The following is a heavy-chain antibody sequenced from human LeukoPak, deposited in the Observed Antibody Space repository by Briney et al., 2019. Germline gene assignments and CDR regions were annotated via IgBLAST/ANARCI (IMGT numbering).Heavy chain of an antibody. D-gene: IGHD3-10*01. Sequence: TSPTLVIPMSLSQDSSRKRISYLGWIRQPPRKGPEWIGSIYYSGSTFFTPSLESRATISVDTSKNQFSLRLTSVTAADTAVYSCATVRFGHGVYWGQGTLVTVSS. CDR1: QDSSRKRISY. V-gene: IGHV4-39*01. CDR2: IYYSGST. J-gene: IGHJ4*02. CDR3: ATVRFGHGVY.